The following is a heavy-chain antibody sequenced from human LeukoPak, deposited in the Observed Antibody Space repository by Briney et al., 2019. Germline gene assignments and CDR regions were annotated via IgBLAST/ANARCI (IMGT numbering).Heavy chain of an antibody. V-gene: IGHV4-59*01. CDR3: ARVVTMVRGVKAGAFDI. Sequence: SETLSLTCTVSGGTISNYYWSWIRQPPGKGLEWIGYIYYSGSTNYYPSLKSRVTISVDTSKNQFSLKLSSVTAADTAVYYCARVVTMVRGVKAGAFDIWGQGTMVTVSS. J-gene: IGHJ3*02. CDR2: IYYSGST. D-gene: IGHD3-10*01. CDR1: GGTISNYY.